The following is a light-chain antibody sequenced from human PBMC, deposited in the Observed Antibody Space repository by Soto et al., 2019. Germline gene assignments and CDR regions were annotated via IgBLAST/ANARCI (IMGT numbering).Light chain of an antibody. CDR1: SSDIGPYNF. J-gene: IGLJ1*01. V-gene: IGLV2-14*03. CDR2: DVT. Sequence: QSALTQPASVSGSPGQSITISCTGTSSDIGPYNFVSWYQQHHGKAPKLMIYDVTNRPSGVSNRFSGSKSGNTASLTISGLQAEDEADDYCRSYTDRASYVFGGGTKVTVL. CDR3: RSYTDRASYV.